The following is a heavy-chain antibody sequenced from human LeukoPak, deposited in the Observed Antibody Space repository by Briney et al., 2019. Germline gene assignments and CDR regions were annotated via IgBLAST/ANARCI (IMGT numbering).Heavy chain of an antibody. CDR3: ARRYCSSTTCRGDFDY. CDR1: GYSFTSYW. D-gene: IGHD2-2*01. Sequence: GESLKISCKGSGYSFTSYWIGWVRQMPGKGLEWMGIIYPGGSDTRYSPSFQGQVTISADKSISTAYLQWSSLKASDTAMYYCARRYCSSTTCRGDFDYWGQGTLVTVSS. CDR2: IYPGGSDT. J-gene: IGHJ4*02. V-gene: IGHV5-51*01.